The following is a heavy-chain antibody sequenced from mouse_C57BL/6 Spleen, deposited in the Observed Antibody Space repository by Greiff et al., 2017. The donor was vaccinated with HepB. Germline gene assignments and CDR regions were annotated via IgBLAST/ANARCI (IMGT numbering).Heavy chain of an antibody. J-gene: IGHJ2*01. CDR2: ISGGGGNT. CDR1: GFTFSSYT. D-gene: IGHD2-1*01. CDR3: ARQGDGTYFDY. Sequence: EVKLVESGGGLVKPGGSLKLSCAASGFTFSSYTMSWVRQTPEERLEWVATISGGGGNTYYPDSVKGRFTISRDNAKNTLYLQMSSLRSEDTALYYCARQGDGTYFDYWGQGTTLTVSS. V-gene: IGHV5-9*01.